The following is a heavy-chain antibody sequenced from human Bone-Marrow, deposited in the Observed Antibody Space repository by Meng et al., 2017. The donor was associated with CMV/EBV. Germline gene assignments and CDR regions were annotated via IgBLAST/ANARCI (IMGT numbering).Heavy chain of an antibody. CDR2: IIPIFATP. CDR1: VGIFNSYT. J-gene: IGHJ4*02. Sequence: SVGIFNSYTITWVRQAPGQALEWMGGIIPIFATPHYVQKFQGRLTITADGSTNTVYMELTSLRSDDTAVYYCARGYGSGTDYNGFNYWGQGALVTVSS. D-gene: IGHD3-10*01. CDR3: ARGYGSGTDYNGFNY. V-gene: IGHV1-69*01.